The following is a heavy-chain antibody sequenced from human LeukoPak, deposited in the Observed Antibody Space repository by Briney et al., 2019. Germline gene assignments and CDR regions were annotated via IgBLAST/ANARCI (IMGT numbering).Heavy chain of an antibody. V-gene: IGHV3-23*01. CDR3: AKAQGLTSLFISAFDC. CDR1: GFTFSSYA. Sequence: GGSLRLSCAASGFTFSSYAMSWVRQAPGKGLESVSAISGSGGSTYYADSVKGRFTISRGNSKNTLYLQMNSLRSEDTAVYYCAKAQGLTSLFISAFDCWGQGTLVTVSS. J-gene: IGHJ4*02. CDR2: ISGSGGST. D-gene: IGHD3-9*01.